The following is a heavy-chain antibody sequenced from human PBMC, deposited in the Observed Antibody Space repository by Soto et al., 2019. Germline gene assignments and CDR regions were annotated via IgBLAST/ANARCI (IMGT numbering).Heavy chain of an antibody. J-gene: IGHJ4*02. CDR2: IYYGGSA. CDR1: GGSISTYY. CDR3: TGGGHFIAGVCSALDY. D-gene: IGHD2-8*01. V-gene: IGHV4-59*08. Sequence: QVQLQESGPGLVKPSETLSLTCTVSGGSISTYYWSWIRQPPGKGLEWIGYIYYGGSANYNPSLKSRVTTALDRFTKQFSLRLNSVTAADTAVYYCTGGGHFIAGVCSALDYWGQGTLVTVSS.